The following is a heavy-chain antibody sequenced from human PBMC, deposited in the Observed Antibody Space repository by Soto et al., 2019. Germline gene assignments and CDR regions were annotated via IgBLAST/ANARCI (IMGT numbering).Heavy chain of an antibody. CDR2: INPSGGST. J-gene: IGHJ4*02. D-gene: IGHD5-12*01. CDR3: ARDPRDGYNYRLGYYFDY. CDR1: GYTFTSYY. V-gene: IGHV1-46*01. Sequence: QVQLVQSGAEVTKPGASVKVSCKASGYTFTSYYMHWMRQAPGQELECMGIINPSGGSTSYAQKFQGRVTMTRDTSTSTVYMELSSLRSEDTAVYYCARDPRDGYNYRLGYYFDYWGQGTLVTVSS.